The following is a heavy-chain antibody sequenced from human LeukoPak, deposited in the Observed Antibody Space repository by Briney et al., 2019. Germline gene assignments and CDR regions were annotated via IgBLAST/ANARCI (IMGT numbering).Heavy chain of an antibody. CDR3: ARSFGNYHDISGYEDY. Sequence: PSETLSLTCTVSGGSISSYYWSWIRQPPGKGLEWIGYIYYRGSTNYNPSLKSRVTISVDTSKNQFSLGLSSVTAADTAVYYCARSFGNYHDISGYEDYWGQGTLVTVSS. D-gene: IGHD3-22*01. V-gene: IGHV4-59*08. CDR2: IYYRGST. CDR1: GGSISSYY. J-gene: IGHJ4*02.